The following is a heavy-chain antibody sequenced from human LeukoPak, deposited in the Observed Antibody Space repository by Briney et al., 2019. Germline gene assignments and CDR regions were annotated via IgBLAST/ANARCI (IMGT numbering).Heavy chain of an antibody. Sequence: PSQTLSLTCTVSSGFFSSGSYNWSSIRQSAGTGLEWIGRIYTSGSTNYNPSLKSRVTISVDTSKNQFSLKLSSATAADTAVYYCARESGSSGSYPSVYYFDYWGQGTLVTVSS. V-gene: IGHV4-61*02. J-gene: IGHJ4*02. D-gene: IGHD1-26*01. CDR3: ARESGSSGSYPSVYYFDY. CDR2: IYTSGST. CDR1: SGFFSSGSYN.